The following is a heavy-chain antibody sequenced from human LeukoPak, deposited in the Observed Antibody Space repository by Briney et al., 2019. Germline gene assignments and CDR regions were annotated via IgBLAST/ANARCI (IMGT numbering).Heavy chain of an antibody. CDR2: IFPSSDEI. Sequence: GGSLRLSCAASGFTFSDFPMIWVRQAPGKGLEWVSSIFPSSDEIHYADSVKGRFTISRDNSKNTLYLQMNNLRVEDTAVYYCARGQWFGEGSFYYFDLWGQGTLVTVSS. J-gene: IGHJ4*02. D-gene: IGHD3-10*01. V-gene: IGHV3-23*01. CDR1: GFTFSDFP. CDR3: ARGQWFGEGSFYYFDL.